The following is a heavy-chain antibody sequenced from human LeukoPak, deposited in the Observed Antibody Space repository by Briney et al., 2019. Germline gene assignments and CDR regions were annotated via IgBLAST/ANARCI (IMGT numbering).Heavy chain of an antibody. V-gene: IGHV1-58*01. CDR3: AAAFGRWSAGTFDY. Sequence: GASVKVSCKASGFTFTSSAVQWVRQARGQRLEWIGWIVVGSGNTNYAQKFQERVTITRDMSTGTAYMELSSLRSEDTAVYYCAAAFGRWSAGTFDYWGQGTLVTVSS. CDR1: GFTFTSSA. CDR2: IVVGSGNT. D-gene: IGHD3-10*01. J-gene: IGHJ4*02.